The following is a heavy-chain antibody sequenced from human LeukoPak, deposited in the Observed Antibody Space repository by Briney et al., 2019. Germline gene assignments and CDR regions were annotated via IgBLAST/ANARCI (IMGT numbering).Heavy chain of an antibody. Sequence: GGTLRLSCAASGFTFSGSAMHWVRQASGKGLEWVGRIRSKANSYATAYAASVRGRFTISRDDSKNTAYLEMNSLKTEDTAVYLCARLDEVAKKFDYWGQGALVTV. CDR1: GFTFSGSA. D-gene: IGHD2-15*01. CDR2: IRSKANSYAT. J-gene: IGHJ4*02. V-gene: IGHV3-73*01. CDR3: ARLDEVAKKFDY.